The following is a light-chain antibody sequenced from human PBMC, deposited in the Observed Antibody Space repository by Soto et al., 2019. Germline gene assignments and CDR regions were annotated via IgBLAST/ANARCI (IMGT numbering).Light chain of an antibody. CDR1: ESVSTY. J-gene: IGKJ1*01. V-gene: IGKV3-11*01. Sequence: EIVLRQSPATLSLSTGERATLSCRASESVSTYLAWYQQKPGQAPRLLIYDASNRATGIPARFSGSGSGTEFTLTISSLQSEDSATYYGQRYNSYSRTFGQ. CDR3: QRYNSYSRT. CDR2: DAS.